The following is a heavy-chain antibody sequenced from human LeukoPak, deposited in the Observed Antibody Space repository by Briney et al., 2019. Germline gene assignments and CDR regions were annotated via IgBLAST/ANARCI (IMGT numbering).Heavy chain of an antibody. J-gene: IGHJ5*02. CDR2: ISNDGSNK. V-gene: IGHV3-30*18. CDR1: GFSFSNAW. D-gene: IGHD1-26*01. CDR3: AKSSGVTHQRGWFDP. Sequence: GGSLRLSCATSGFSFSNAWMNWVRQAPGKGLEWVAVISNDGSNKYSADSVKGRFTISRDNSKSTLYLQVNGLRTEDTAVYYCAKSSGVTHQRGWFDPWGQGTLVTVSS.